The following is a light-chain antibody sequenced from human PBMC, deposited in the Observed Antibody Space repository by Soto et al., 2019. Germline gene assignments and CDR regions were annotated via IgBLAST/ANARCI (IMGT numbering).Light chain of an antibody. CDR2: EVT. CDR3: CSYAGINNTTYV. V-gene: IGLV2-8*01. Sequence: QSALTQPPSASGSPGQSVTISCTGTSSDIGTYNYVSWYQQHPGKAPKLIISEVTKRPSGVPDRFSGSKSGNTASLTVSGPQPQAEADDYCCSYAGINNTTYVFGTGTKVTVL. J-gene: IGLJ1*01. CDR1: SSDIGTYNY.